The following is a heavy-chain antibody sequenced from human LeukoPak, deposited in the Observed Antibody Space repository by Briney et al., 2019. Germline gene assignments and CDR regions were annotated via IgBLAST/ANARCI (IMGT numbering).Heavy chain of an antibody. CDR3: ARGALLLWFGESNDY. D-gene: IGHD3-10*01. CDR1: GYTFTGYY. V-gene: IGHV1-2*02. Sequence: ASVKVSCKASGYTFTGYYMHWVRQAPGQGLEWMGWINPNSGGTNYAQKFQSRVTMTRDTSISTAYMELSRLRSDDTDVYYCARGALLLWFGESNDYWGQGTLVTVSS. J-gene: IGHJ4*02. CDR2: INPNSGGT.